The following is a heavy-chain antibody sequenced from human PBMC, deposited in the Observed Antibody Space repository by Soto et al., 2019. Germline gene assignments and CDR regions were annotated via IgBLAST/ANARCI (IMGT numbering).Heavy chain of an antibody. CDR1: GGSISSYY. V-gene: IGHV4-59*08. CDR2: IYYSEST. CDR3: ATFNWYFDL. J-gene: IGHJ2*01. D-gene: IGHD3-3*02. Sequence: QVQLQESGPGLVKPSETLSLTCTVSGGSISSYYWSWIRQPPGKGLEWIGYIYYSESTNYNPSLKSRVTISVDTSKNQFSLKLSSVTAADTAVYYCATFNWYFDLWGRGTLVTVSS.